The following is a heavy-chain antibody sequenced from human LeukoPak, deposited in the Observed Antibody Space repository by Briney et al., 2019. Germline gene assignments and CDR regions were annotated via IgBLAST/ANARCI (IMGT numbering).Heavy chain of an antibody. CDR3: AREGSTLGSYGSGSYYNLDY. V-gene: IGHV3-30*07. Sequence: GGSLRLSCAASGFAFSSYAMHWVRQAPGKGLEWVAVIPYDGSKKYYADSVKGRFAISRDNAKNSLNLQMNSLRAEDTAVYYCAREGSTLGSYGSGSYYNLDYWGQGTLVTVSS. D-gene: IGHD3-10*01. J-gene: IGHJ4*02. CDR2: IPYDGSKK. CDR1: GFAFSSYA.